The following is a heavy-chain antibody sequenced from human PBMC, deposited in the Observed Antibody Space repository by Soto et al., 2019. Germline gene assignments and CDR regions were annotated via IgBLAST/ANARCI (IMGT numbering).Heavy chain of an antibody. CDR3: AKRRGAGWHFDY. D-gene: IGHD2-15*01. V-gene: IGHV3-23*01. CDR2: VSIGGST. J-gene: IGHJ4*02. CDR1: GFTFSSYA. Sequence: DVQLLEYGGGLVQPEGSLRLSCAASGFTFSSYAMGWVRQGPGKGLEWVAVVSIGGSTHYADSVRGRFTISRDNSKNTLSLQMNSLTAEDTAVYFCAKRRGAGWHFDYWGQGALVTVSS.